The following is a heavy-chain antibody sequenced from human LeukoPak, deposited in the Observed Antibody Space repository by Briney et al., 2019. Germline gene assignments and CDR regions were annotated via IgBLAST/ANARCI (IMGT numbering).Heavy chain of an antibody. J-gene: IGHJ4*02. CDR2: IIPIFGTA. V-gene: IGHV1-69*05. D-gene: IGHD5/OR15-5a*01. CDR1: GGTFSSYA. CDR3: ARFDQVSETAGGY. Sequence: GASVKVSCKASGGTFSSYAISWVRQAPGQGLEWMGGIIPIFGTANYAQKFQGRVTMTRDTSISAAYMDLRRLISDDTAVYYCARFDQVSETAGGYWGQGTLVTVSS.